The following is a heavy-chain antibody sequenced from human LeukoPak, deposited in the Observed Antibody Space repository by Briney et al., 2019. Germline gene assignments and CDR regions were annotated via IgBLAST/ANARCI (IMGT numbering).Heavy chain of an antibody. D-gene: IGHD5-12*01. J-gene: IGHJ4*02. Sequence: PSETLSLTCTVSGGSISSGTYYWSWIRQPPGKGLEWIGYIYYSGSTNYNPSLKSRVTISVDTSKNQFSLKLSSVTAADTAVYYCARDEGRDGYNLYYWGQGTLVTVSS. CDR3: ARDEGRDGYNLYY. V-gene: IGHV4-61*01. CDR2: IYYSGST. CDR1: GGSISSGTYY.